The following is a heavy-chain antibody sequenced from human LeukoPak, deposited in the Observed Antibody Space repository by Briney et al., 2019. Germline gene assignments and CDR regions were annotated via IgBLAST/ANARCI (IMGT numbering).Heavy chain of an antibody. CDR3: ARLGGYSYGYDYFDY. V-gene: IGHV4-39*01. D-gene: IGHD5-18*01. CDR2: IYYSGST. CDR1: GGSISSYY. J-gene: IGHJ4*02. Sequence: PSETLSLTCTVSGGSISSYYWSWIRQPPGKGLEWIGSIYYSGSTYYNPSLKSRVTISVDTSKNQFSLKLSSVTAADTAVYYCARLGGYSYGYDYFDYWGQGTLVTVSS.